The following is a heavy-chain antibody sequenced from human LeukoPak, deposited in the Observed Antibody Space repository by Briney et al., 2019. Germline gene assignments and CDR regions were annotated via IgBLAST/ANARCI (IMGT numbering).Heavy chain of an antibody. V-gene: IGHV4-59*01. D-gene: IGHD2-2*02. Sequence: SETLSLTCTVSGGSISTYYWSWIRQPPGKGLEWIGHVYYSECANYNPSLKSRVAISVDMSKNQLSLKLSSVTAADTAVYYCARAVVPATIHRNNWFDPWGQGTLVTVSS. CDR1: GGSISTYY. CDR3: ARAVVPATIHRNNWFDP. J-gene: IGHJ5*02. CDR2: VYYSECA.